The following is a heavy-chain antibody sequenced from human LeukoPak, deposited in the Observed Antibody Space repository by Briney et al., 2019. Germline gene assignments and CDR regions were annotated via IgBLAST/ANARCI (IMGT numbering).Heavy chain of an antibody. CDR2: INAGNGNT. CDR1: GYTFTSYA. J-gene: IGHJ4*02. D-gene: IGHD2-15*01. V-gene: IGHV1-3*01. Sequence: GASVKVSCKASGYTFTSYAMHWVRQAPGQRLEWMGWINAGNGNTKYSQKFQGRVTITRDTSASTAYMELSSLRSEDTAVYYCAREGLGYCSGGSCHGNGDFDYWGQGTLVTVSS. CDR3: AREGLGYCSGGSCHGNGDFDY.